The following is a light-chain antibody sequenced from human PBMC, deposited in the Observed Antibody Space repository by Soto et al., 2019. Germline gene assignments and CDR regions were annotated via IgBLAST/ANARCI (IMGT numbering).Light chain of an antibody. CDR3: QQYNNWPRT. J-gene: IGKJ2*01. V-gene: IGKV3-15*01. CDR1: QSVSSN. Sequence: EIVMTQSPATLYVSRGERATLSFRASQSVSSNLAWYQQKPGQAPRLLIYGASTRATGIPARFSGSGSGTEFTLTISSLQSEDFALCYRQQYNNWPRTFGQGTKLEIK. CDR2: GAS.